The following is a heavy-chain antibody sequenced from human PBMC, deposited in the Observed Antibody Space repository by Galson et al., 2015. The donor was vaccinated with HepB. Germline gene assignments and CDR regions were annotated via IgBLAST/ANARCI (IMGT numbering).Heavy chain of an antibody. Sequence: SLRLSCAASGFRFSSYWMNWVRQAPGKGLEWVANIRTDGSDKYYVDSVRGRFTISRDNAKNSLYLQMNSLRVEDTAVYYCGRGDPDYWGQGALVTVSS. V-gene: IGHV3-7*03. D-gene: IGHD1-26*01. CDR3: GRGDPDY. CDR1: GFRFSSYW. CDR2: IRTDGSDK. J-gene: IGHJ4*02.